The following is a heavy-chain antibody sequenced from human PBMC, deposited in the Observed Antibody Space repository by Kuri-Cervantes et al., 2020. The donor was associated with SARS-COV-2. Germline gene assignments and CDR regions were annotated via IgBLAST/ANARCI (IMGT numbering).Heavy chain of an antibody. CDR2: ISWNSGSI. CDR1: GFTFDDYA. D-gene: IGHD3-22*01. V-gene: IGHV3-9*01. Sequence: SLKISCAASGFTFDDYAMHWVRQAPGKGLEWVSGISWNSGSIGYADSVKGRFTISRDNAKNSLYLQMNSLRAEDTAVYYCAKDWPLVVVNYLFDYWGQGTLVTVSS. J-gene: IGHJ4*02. CDR3: AKDWPLVVVNYLFDY.